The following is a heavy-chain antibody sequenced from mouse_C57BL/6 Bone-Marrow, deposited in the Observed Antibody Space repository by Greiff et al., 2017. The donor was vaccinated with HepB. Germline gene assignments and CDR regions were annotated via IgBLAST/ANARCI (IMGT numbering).Heavy chain of an antibody. J-gene: IGHJ4*01. CDR3: ARSTLY. CDR2: IYPGSGNT. Sequence: QVQLQQSGAELVRPGASVKLSCKASGYTFTDYYINWVKQRPGQGLEWIARIYPGSGNTYYNEKFKGKATLTAEKSSSTAYMQLSSLTSEDSAVYFCARSTLYWGQGTSVTVSS. CDR1: GYTFTDYY. D-gene: IGHD6-1*01. V-gene: IGHV1-76*01.